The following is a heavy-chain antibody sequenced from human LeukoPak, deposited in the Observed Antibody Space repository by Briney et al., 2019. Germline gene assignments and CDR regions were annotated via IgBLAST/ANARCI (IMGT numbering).Heavy chain of an antibody. Sequence: SETLSLTCTVSGGPISSYYWSWIRQPPGKGLEWIGYIYYSGSTYYNPSLKSRVTISVDTSKNQFSLKLSSVTAADTAVYYCARVAPLVWGSYLRKDYWGQGTLVTVSS. J-gene: IGHJ4*02. D-gene: IGHD3-16*02. V-gene: IGHV4-59*08. CDR3: ARVAPLVWGSYLRKDY. CDR1: GGPISSYY. CDR2: IYYSGST.